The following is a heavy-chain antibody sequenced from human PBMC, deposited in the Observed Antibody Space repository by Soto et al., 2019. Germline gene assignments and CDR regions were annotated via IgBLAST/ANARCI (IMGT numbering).Heavy chain of an antibody. CDR1: GYSFKDYW. D-gene: IGHD2-21*01. CDR2: IYPGDSDT. CDR3: ARSRAYSGGGYLSYYYYGMDI. J-gene: IGHJ6*02. Sequence: PGESLKISCKGSGYSFKDYWIDWVRQMPGKGLEWMGFIYPGDSDTRYSPSFQGQVTISADKSISTAYLQWSSLRASDTAIYYCARSRAYSGGGYLSYYYYGMDIWGQGTTVTVSS. V-gene: IGHV5-51*01.